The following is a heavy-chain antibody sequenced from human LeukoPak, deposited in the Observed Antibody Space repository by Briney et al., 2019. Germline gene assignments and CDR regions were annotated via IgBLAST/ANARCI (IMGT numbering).Heavy chain of an antibody. D-gene: IGHD6-13*01. V-gene: IGHV3-23*01. Sequence: GGSLRLSCAASGFTTSSYALNWVRQAPGKGLEWVATVSGSGDRMYHADSVKGRFTISRDNSKNTIYLQMNSLRAEDTALYYCAKAAAAPGFDFWGQGTLVTVSS. CDR3: AKAAAAPGFDF. CDR1: GFTTSSYA. CDR2: VSGSGDRM. J-gene: IGHJ4*02.